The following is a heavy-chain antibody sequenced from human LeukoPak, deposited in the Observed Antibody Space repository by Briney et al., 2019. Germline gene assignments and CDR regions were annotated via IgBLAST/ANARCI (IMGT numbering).Heavy chain of an antibody. Sequence: GGSLRLSCAASGFTFSSYWMTWVRQAPGKGLESVANIKHNGNEKNYVDSVEGRFTISRDNAKNSLSLQMNSLRAEDTAVYYCARELRTFDSWGQGTLVTVSS. CDR2: IKHNGNEK. D-gene: IGHD3-16*01. CDR3: ARELRTFDS. CDR1: GFTFSSYW. J-gene: IGHJ4*02. V-gene: IGHV3-7*01.